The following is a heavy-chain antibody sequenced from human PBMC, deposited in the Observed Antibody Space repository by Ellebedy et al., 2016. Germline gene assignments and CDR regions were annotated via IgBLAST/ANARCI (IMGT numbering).Heavy chain of an antibody. CDR2: INHSGST. CDR3: ARGRGDYYDSSGYPY. V-gene: IGHV4-34*01. D-gene: IGHD3-22*01. CDR1: GGSFSGYY. J-gene: IGHJ4*02. Sequence: SETLSLTXAVYGGSFSGYYWSWIRQPPGKGLEWIGEINHSGSTNYNPSLKSRVTISVDTSKNQFSLKLSSVTAADTAVYYCARGRGDYYDSSGYPYWGQGTLVTVSS.